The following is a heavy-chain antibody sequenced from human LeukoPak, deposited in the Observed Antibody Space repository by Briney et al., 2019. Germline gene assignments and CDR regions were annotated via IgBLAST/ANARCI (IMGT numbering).Heavy chain of an antibody. J-gene: IGHJ6*03. V-gene: IGHV1-69*05. Sequence: GASVKVSCKASGYTFTSYGMNWVRQAPGQGLEWMGGIIPIFGTANYAQKFQGRVTITTDESTSTAYMELSSLRSEDTAVYYCARDSYGARYMDVWGKGTTVTVSS. CDR3: ARDSYGARYMDV. D-gene: IGHD4/OR15-4a*01. CDR1: GYTFTSYG. CDR2: IIPIFGTA.